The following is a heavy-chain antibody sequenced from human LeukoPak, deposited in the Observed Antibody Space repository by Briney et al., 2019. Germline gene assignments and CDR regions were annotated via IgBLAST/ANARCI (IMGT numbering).Heavy chain of an antibody. CDR3: ARSQLERGKPSRLWHYYYGMDV. D-gene: IGHD1-26*01. CDR1: GYTFTDYY. J-gene: IGHJ6*02. CDR2: IIPILGIA. V-gene: IGHV1-69*02. Sequence: GASVKVSCKASGYTFTDYYMHWVRQAPGQGLEWMGRIIPILGIANYAQKFQGRVTITADKSTSTAYMELSSLRSEDTAVYYCARSQLERGKPSRLWHYYYGMDVWGQGTTVTVSS.